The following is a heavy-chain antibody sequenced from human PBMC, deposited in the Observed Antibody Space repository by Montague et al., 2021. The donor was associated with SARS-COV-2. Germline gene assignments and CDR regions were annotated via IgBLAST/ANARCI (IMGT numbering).Heavy chain of an antibody. CDR1: GGSLTTYY. D-gene: IGHD4-17*01. CDR3: ARDGGTVTTFLGVGYVRGGLNWFDP. J-gene: IGHJ5*02. CDR2: INHGGTT. Sequence: SETLSLTCAVYGGSLTTYYWSWIRQPPGKGLEWIGEINHGGTTNFNPALKSRVTMSVDTSKNQFSLTLTSVTAADTAVYYCARDGGTVTTFLGVGYVRGGLNWFDPWGQGTLVTVSS. V-gene: IGHV4-34*01.